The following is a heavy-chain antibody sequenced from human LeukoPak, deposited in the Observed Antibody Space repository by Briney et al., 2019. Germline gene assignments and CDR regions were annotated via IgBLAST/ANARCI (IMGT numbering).Heavy chain of an antibody. J-gene: IGHJ5*02. CDR1: GGTFSSYD. V-gene: IGHV1-8*01. CDR3: AREGLDSSGWGYNWFDP. CDR2: MNPNSGNT. Sequence: ASVKVSCKASGGTFSSYDINWVRQATGQGLEWMGWMNPNSGNTGYAQKFQGRVTMTRNTSISTAYMELSSLRSEDTAVYYCAREGLDSSGWGYNWFDPWGQGTLVTVSS. D-gene: IGHD6-19*01.